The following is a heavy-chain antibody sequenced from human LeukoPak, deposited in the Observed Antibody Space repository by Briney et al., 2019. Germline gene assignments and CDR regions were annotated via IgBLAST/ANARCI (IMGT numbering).Heavy chain of an antibody. D-gene: IGHD2-2*02. Sequence: GGSLRLSCAASGFTFGDYAMHWVRQAPGRGLEWVSSISWNSGNIVYADSVKGRFTISRDNAKNSLHMQMNSLRPEDTALYYCAKPGCSFTNCYINYWGQGTLVTVSS. V-gene: IGHV3-9*01. CDR2: ISWNSGNI. CDR1: GFTFGDYA. J-gene: IGHJ4*02. CDR3: AKPGCSFTNCYINY.